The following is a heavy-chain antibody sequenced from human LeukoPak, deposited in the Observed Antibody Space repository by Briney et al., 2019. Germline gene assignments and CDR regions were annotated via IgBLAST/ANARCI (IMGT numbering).Heavy chain of an antibody. CDR3: TRGRSMAAGAT. J-gene: IGHJ4*02. CDR1: GGSISSYSCY. V-gene: IGHV4-39*01. D-gene: IGHD6-13*01. CDR2: FDYRANT. Sequence: SETLSLTCTVSGGSISSYSCYGGWVRQPPGKGLEWIGSFDYRANTFYNPSLESRVTISVDTSNNQFSLKLRSVTAADTAFYYCTRGRSMAAGATWSQGTLVTVSS.